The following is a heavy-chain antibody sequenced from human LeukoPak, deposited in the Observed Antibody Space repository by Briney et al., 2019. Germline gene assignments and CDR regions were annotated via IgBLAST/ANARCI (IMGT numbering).Heavy chain of an antibody. CDR2: MNPNSGNT. Sequence: GASVKVSCKASGYTFTSYDINWVRQATGQGLEWMGWMNPNSGNTGYAQKFQGRVIMTRNTSISTAYMELSSLRSEDTAVYYCAFAYCSSTSCSPRSYYYYGMDVWGQGTTVTVSS. V-gene: IGHV1-8*01. CDR3: AFAYCSSTSCSPRSYYYYGMDV. D-gene: IGHD2-2*01. J-gene: IGHJ6*02. CDR1: GYTFTSYD.